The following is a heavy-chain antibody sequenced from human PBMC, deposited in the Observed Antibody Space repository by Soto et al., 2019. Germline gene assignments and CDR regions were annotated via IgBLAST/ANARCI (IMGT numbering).Heavy chain of an antibody. CDR3: AHVYWAASGTRYYFDY. V-gene: IGHV2-5*02. J-gene: IGHJ4*02. Sequence: QITLKESGPTLVKPTQTLTLTCTFSGFSFSTSAVGVGWIRQPPGKALEWLALIYWDDDKRYRPSLKSRLTSTKDTSRNQVVVTMTKMDPEDTATYYWAHVYWAASGTRYYFDYWGQGTLVTVSS. CDR1: GFSFSTSAVG. D-gene: IGHD6-13*01. CDR2: IYWDDDK.